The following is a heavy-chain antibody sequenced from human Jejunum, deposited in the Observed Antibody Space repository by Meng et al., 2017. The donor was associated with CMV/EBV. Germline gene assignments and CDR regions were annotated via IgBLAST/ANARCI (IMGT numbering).Heavy chain of an antibody. V-gene: IGHV3-53*01. Sequence: CAASGLTVSSNYMSWVRQAPGKGLEWVSVIYSGGSTYYADSVKGRFTISRDNSKNTLYLQMNSLRAEDTAVYYCARAGLYDAFDIWGQGTMVTVSS. CDR2: IYSGGST. CDR3: ARAGLYDAFDI. D-gene: IGHD1-14*01. CDR1: GLTVSSNY. J-gene: IGHJ3*02.